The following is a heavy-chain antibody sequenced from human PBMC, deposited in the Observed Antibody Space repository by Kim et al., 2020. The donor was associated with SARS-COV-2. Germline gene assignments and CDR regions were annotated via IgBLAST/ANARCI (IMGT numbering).Heavy chain of an antibody. V-gene: IGHV3-30*02. CDR3: AKDPRPAAGILGWFDP. Sequence: SVKGRFTISRDNSKNTLYLQMDSLRAEDTAVYYCAKDPRPAAGILGWFDPWGQGTLVTVSS. D-gene: IGHD6-13*01. J-gene: IGHJ5*02.